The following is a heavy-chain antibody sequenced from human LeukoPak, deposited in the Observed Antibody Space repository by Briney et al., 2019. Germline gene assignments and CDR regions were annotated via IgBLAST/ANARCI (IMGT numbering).Heavy chain of an antibody. CDR3: ARGGRYFDWLLERVYMDV. CDR2: IYTSGST. J-gene: IGHJ6*03. V-gene: IGHV4-61*02. D-gene: IGHD3-9*01. CDR1: GGSISSGSYY. Sequence: PSETLSLTCTVSGGSISSGSYYWSWIRQPAGKGLEWIGRIYTSGSTNYNPSLKSRMTISVDTSKNQFSLKLSSETAADTAVYYCARGGRYFDWLLERVYMDVWGKGTTVTISS.